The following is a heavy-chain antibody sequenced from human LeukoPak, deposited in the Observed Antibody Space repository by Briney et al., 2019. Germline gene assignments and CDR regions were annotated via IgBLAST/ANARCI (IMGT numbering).Heavy chain of an antibody. J-gene: IGHJ6*03. CDR1: GFTLSDYG. D-gene: IGHD3-16*01. CDR2: IPFDGSHK. Sequence: GGSLRLSCVVSGFTLSDYGIHWVRQAPGRGLQWVAFIPFDGSHKYYADSVEGRFTISRDSAKNSLYLQMNSLRVEDTAVYFCVSGGHMDVWGKGTTVTVSS. V-gene: IGHV3-30*02. CDR3: VSGGHMDV.